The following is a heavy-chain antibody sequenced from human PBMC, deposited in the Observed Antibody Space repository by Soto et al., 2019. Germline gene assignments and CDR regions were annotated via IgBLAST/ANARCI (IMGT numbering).Heavy chain of an antibody. V-gene: IGHV4-34*01. D-gene: IGHD5-12*01. J-gene: IGHJ4*02. CDR2: INHSGST. CDR3: ARPRVASGYDPNIDY. CDR1: GGSFSGYY. Sequence: SETLSLTCAVYGGSFSGYYWSWIRQPPGKGLEWIGEINHSGSTNYNPSLKSRVTISVDTSKNQFSLKLSSVTAADTAVYYCARPRVASGYDPNIDYWGQGTLVTVSS.